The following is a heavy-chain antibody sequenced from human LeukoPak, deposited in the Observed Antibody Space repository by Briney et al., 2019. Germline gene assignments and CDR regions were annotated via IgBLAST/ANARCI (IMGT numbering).Heavy chain of an antibody. CDR2: IYYSGST. CDR1: GGSISNYY. Sequence: PSETLSLTCSFSGGSISNYYWSWVRQPPGKGLEWIGYIYYSGSTDYNPSLKSRVTISIDTSKNHFSLRLSSVTAADTASYSCARGYAYGPNYYFDYWGQGTLVTVSS. V-gene: IGHV4-59*01. D-gene: IGHD5-18*01. J-gene: IGHJ4*02. CDR3: ARGYAYGPNYYFDY.